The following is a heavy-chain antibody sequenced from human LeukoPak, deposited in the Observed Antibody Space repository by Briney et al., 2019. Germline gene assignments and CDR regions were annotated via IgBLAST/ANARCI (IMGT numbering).Heavy chain of an antibody. Sequence: PSETLSLTCTVSGGSISSSSYYWGWIRQPPGKGLEWIGSIYYSGSTYYNPSLKSRVTISVDTSKNQFSLKLSSVTAADTAVYYCATHSYYGYWYFDLWGRGTLVTVSS. V-gene: IGHV4-39*07. CDR3: ATHSYYGYWYFDL. CDR2: IYYSGST. J-gene: IGHJ2*01. D-gene: IGHD3-10*01. CDR1: GGSISSSSYY.